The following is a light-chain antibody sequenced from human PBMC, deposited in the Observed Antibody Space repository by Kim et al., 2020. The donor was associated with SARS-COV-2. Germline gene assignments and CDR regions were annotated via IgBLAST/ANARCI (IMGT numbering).Light chain of an antibody. V-gene: IGKV3-15*01. CDR1: QSVSSN. CDR3: QQYNKGPPLT. Sequence: EIVMTQSPATLSVSPGERATLSCRASQSVSSNLAWYQQKPGQAPSLLIYGASTRATGIPARFSGSGSGTEFTLTISSLQSEDFAVYYCQQYNKGPPLTFGGGTKVDIK. CDR2: GAS. J-gene: IGKJ4*01.